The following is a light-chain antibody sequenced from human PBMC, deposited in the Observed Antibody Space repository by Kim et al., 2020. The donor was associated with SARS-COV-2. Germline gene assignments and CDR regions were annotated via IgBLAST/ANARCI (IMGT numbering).Light chain of an antibody. J-gene: IGLJ2*01. CDR3: QSYDSSIKGLV. CDR2: EDN. CDR1: SGSIASNY. Sequence: NFMLTQPHSVSESPGKTVTISCTRSSGSIASNYVQWYQQRPGSAPTTVIYEDNQRPSGVPDRFSGSIDSSSNSASLTISGLKTEDEADYYCQSYDSSIKGLVFGGGTQLTVL. V-gene: IGLV6-57*04.